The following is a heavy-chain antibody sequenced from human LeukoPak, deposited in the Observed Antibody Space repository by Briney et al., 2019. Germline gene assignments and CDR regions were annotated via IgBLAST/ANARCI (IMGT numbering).Heavy chain of an antibody. Sequence: GQSLRLSCAASGFNFRGYEMNWVRRAPGKGLQWLAYISSSGSSTYYADSVQGRFTISRDNAKNSLYLHMSSLRVDDTAVYYCVGEMDSGWYPYWGPGTLVTVSS. D-gene: IGHD6-19*01. CDR1: GFNFRGYE. CDR3: VGEMDSGWYPY. J-gene: IGHJ4*02. CDR2: ISSSGSST. V-gene: IGHV3-48*03.